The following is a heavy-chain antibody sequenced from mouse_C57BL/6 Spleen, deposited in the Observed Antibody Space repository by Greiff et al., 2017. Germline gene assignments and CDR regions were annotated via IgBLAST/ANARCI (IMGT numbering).Heavy chain of an antibody. V-gene: IGHV6-6*01. D-gene: IGHD2-1*01. J-gene: IGHJ2*01. CDR2: IRNKANNHAT. CDR1: GFTFSDAW. CDR3: TRGEDYGNFDY. Sequence: DVMLVESGGGLVQPGGSMKLSCAASGFTFSDAWMDWVRQSPEKGLEWVAEIRNKANNHATYYAESVKGRFTISRDDSKSSVYLQMNSLRAEDTGIYYCTRGEDYGNFDYWGQGTTLTVSS.